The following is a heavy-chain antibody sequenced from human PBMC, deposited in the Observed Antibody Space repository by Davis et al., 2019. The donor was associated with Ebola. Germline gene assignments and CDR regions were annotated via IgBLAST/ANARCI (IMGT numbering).Heavy chain of an antibody. CDR1: GGFFSGQY. J-gene: IGHJ4*02. V-gene: IGHV4-34*01. CDR2: ISHSGRT. CDR3: VSPGRTGSYPHY. Sequence: PSETLSLTCGVYGGFFSGQYWTWIRQSPGEGLEWIGEISHSGRTNYNPSLKSRVAISVDTSKNHFSLRVSSVTAADTAVYYCVSPGRTGSYPHYWGQGTLVTVSS. D-gene: IGHD1-26*01.